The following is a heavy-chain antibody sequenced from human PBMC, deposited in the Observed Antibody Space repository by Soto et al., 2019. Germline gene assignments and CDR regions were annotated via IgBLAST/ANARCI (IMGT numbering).Heavy chain of an antibody. J-gene: IGHJ6*02. CDR3: ARARFDSWSRIYYGLDV. V-gene: IGHV4-34*01. CDR1: GGSFSGYS. Sequence: NPSETLSLTCAVYGGSFSGYSWTWLRQPPGKGLEWIGEINHSGTTDYNPALKSRVTMSADTSKNQFSLRMTSVTAADTAVYYCARARFDSWSRIYYGLDVWGQGTTVTVSS. D-gene: IGHD3-3*01. CDR2: INHSGTT.